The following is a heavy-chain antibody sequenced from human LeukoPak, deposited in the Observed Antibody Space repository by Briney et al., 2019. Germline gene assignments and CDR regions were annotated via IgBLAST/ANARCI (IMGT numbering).Heavy chain of an antibody. CDR3: ARGPPKRWLHPVCAFDI. CDR1: GDSIRSYY. CDR2: IYTSGST. D-gene: IGHD5-24*01. J-gene: IGHJ3*02. Sequence: SETLSLTCTVSGDSIRSYYWSWIRQPAGKGLEWIGRIYTSGSTNYNPSLQNRVTISVDTSKNQFSLKLSSVTAADTAVYYCARGPPKRWLHPVCAFDIWGQGTMVTVSS. V-gene: IGHV4-4*07.